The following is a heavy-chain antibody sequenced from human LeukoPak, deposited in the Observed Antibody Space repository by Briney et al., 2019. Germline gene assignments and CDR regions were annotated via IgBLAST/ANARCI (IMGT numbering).Heavy chain of an antibody. J-gene: IGHJ3*02. CDR2: IKQDGSQK. D-gene: IGHD4-17*01. Sequence: GGSLRLSCTASGFTFSSYWMSWVRQAPGKGLEWVATIKQDGSQKEYVESVQGRFTISRDNAKNSLYLHMNRLRAEDTAVYYCARDPTVTNFHDAFDIWGQRTLVTVSS. CDR1: GFTFSSYW. CDR3: ARDPTVTNFHDAFDI. V-gene: IGHV3-7*05.